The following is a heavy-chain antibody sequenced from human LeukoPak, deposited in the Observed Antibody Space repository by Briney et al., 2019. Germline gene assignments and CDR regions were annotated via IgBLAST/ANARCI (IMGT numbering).Heavy chain of an antibody. J-gene: IGHJ4*02. CDR3: ARLPRLGPSEYYFDY. CDR2: IIPILGIA. V-gene: IGHV1-69*04. D-gene: IGHD7-27*01. Sequence: SVKVSCKASGYTFTSYAMNWVRQAPGQGLEWMGRIIPILGIANYAQKFQGRVTITADKSTSTAYMELSSLRSEDTAVYYCARLPRLGPSEYYFDYWGQGTLVTVSS. CDR1: GYTFTSYA.